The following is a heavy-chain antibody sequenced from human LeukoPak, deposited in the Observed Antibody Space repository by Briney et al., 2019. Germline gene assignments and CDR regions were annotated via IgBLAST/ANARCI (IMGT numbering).Heavy chain of an antibody. J-gene: IGHJ4*02. D-gene: IGHD3-16*01. Sequence: PGGSLRLSCAASGFTFSSYSMNWVRQAPGKGLEWVSSISSSSSYIYYADSVKGRFTISRDNAKNSLYLQMDSLRVEDTAVYYCARGGTIVPDYWGQGTLVTVSS. CDR3: ARGGTIVPDY. CDR1: GFTFSSYS. CDR2: ISSSSSYI. V-gene: IGHV3-21*01.